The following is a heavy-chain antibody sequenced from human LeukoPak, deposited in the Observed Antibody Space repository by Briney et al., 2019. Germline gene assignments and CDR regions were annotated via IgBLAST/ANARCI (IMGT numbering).Heavy chain of an antibody. CDR2: VSGSGGNS. J-gene: IGHJ4*02. V-gene: IGHV3-23*01. D-gene: IGHD3-22*01. CDR1: GFTFSSYA. Sequence: GGSLRLSCAASGFTFSSYAMSWVRQAPGKGLEWLSAVSGSGGNSYYADSVKGRFTISRDNSKNTLYLQMNSLRAEDTAVYYCAKAIPFGDYYDSSGYYPLGGYFDYWGQGTLVTVSS. CDR3: AKAIPFGDYYDSSGYYPLGGYFDY.